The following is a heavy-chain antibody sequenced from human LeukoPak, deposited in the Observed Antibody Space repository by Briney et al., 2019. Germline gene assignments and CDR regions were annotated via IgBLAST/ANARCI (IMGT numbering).Heavy chain of an antibody. CDR2: SRAKIDSYTT. J-gene: IGHJ4*02. Sequence: GGSLRLSCAASGFTFSDHYMDWVRQAPGKGLEWVGRSRAKIDSYTTEYAASVKGRFTISRDESEYTLYLHMNSLKTEDTAVYYCVREYYYDFPQWGQGTLVAVSS. D-gene: IGHD3-3*01. CDR1: GFTFSDHY. V-gene: IGHV3-72*01. CDR3: VREYYYDFPQ.